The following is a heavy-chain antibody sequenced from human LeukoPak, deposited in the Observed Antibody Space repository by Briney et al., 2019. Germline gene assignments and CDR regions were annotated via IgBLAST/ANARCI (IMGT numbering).Heavy chain of an antibody. D-gene: IGHD6-19*01. CDR2: ISYDGSNK. CDR1: GFTFSSYA. Sequence: PGGSLRLSCAASGFTFSSYAMHWVRQAPGKGLEWVAVISYDGSNKYYADSVKGRFTISRDNSKNTLYLQLNSLRAEDTAVYYCAKDSSELGFDYWGQGTLVTVSS. CDR3: AKDSSELGFDY. J-gene: IGHJ4*02. V-gene: IGHV3-30-3*01.